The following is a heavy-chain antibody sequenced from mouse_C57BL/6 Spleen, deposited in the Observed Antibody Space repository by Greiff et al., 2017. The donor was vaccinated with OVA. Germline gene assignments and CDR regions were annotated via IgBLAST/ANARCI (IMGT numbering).Heavy chain of an antibody. D-gene: IGHD2-2*01. CDR1: GFSLTSYG. CDR2: IWSGGST. CDR3: ARNERLRRDAMDY. J-gene: IGHJ4*01. Sequence: VKPQESGPGLVQPSQSLSITCTVSGFSLTSYGVHWVRQSPGKGLEWLGVIWSGGSTDYNAAFISRLSISKDNSKSQVFFKMNSLQADDTAIYYCARNERLRRDAMDYWGQGTSVTVSS. V-gene: IGHV2-2*01.